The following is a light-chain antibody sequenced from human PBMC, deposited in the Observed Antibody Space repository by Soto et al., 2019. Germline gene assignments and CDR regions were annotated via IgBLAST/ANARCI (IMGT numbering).Light chain of an antibody. V-gene: IGKV3-20*01. CDR2: GAS. CDR3: QQYGSSGRT. CDR1: QSVSSNY. J-gene: IGKJ1*01. Sequence: EIVLTQSPGTLSLSPGARATLSCRTSQSVSSNYLAWYQQKPGQAPRLLIYGASSRATGIPDRFSGSWSGTDFTITISRLEPEDFEVYYCQQYGSSGRTFGQGTKVDIK.